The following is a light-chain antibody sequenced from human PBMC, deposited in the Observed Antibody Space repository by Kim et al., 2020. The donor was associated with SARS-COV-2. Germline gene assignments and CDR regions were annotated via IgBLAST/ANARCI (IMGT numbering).Light chain of an antibody. CDR3: QSYDSSLSGWV. V-gene: IGLV1-40*01. J-gene: IGLJ3*02. CDR1: SSNIGAGFD. Sequence: RVTISCPGSSSNIGAGFDVHWYQQLPGTAPKLLIYANSNRPSGVPDRFSGSKSGTSASLAITGLQAEDEADYYCQSYDSSLSGWVFGGGTQLTVL. CDR2: ANS.